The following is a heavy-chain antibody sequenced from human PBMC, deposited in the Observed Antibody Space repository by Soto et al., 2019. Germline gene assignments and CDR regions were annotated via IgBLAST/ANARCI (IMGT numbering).Heavy chain of an antibody. CDR2: INHSGST. D-gene: IGHD5-18*01. V-gene: IGHV4-34*01. CDR3: ASRPTQLGGYSYGYEGSYYYYGMDV. J-gene: IGHJ6*02. CDR1: GGSFSGYY. Sequence: SETLSLTCAVYGGSFSGYYWSWIRQPPGKGLEWIGEINHSGSTNYNPSLKSRVTISVDTSKNQFSLKLSSVTAADTAVYYCASRPTQLGGYSYGYEGSYYYYGMDVWGQGTTVTVSS.